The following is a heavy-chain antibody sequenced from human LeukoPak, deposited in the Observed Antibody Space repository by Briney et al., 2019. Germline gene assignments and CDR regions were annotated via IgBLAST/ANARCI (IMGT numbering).Heavy chain of an antibody. J-gene: IGHJ4*02. CDR1: GYTFTSHG. D-gene: IGHD6-19*01. Sequence: ASVKVSCKASGYTFTSHGISWVRQAPGQGLEWMGWISAYNGNTNYAQKLQGRVTMTTDTSTSTAYMELRSLRSDDTAVYYCARDDPDSSGWYEVDYWSQGTLVTVSS. CDR3: ARDDPDSSGWYEVDY. CDR2: ISAYNGNT. V-gene: IGHV1-18*04.